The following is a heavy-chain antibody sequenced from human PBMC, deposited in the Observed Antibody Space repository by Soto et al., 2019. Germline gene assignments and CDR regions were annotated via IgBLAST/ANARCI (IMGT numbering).Heavy chain of an antibody. Sequence: GGSLRLSCAASGFTCSSYATHWVRQAPGKGLEWVAVISLDGSQKYYADSVKGRFTCSRDNSQNTLYLQLDSLRPDDTALYFCASQSGGVYFDYCGEGALVTLSS. J-gene: IGHJ4*02. V-gene: IGHV3-30-3*01. CDR3: ASQSGGVYFDY. D-gene: IGHD3-10*01. CDR1: GFTCSSYA. CDR2: ISLDGSQK.